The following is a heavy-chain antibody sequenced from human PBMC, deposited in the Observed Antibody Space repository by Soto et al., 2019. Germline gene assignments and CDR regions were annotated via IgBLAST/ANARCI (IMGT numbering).Heavy chain of an antibody. D-gene: IGHD3-3*01. CDR1: GGSIRGHY. CDR3: GGNFYPAYYFEY. V-gene: IGHV4-4*07. Sequence: LSLTCTVSGGSIRGHYWDWFRQSAGKRLEWIGRIYTNGNINYNPSLKSRVTMSVDPSKNQFSLKLTSVTAADTAVYYCGGNFYPAYYFEYWGQGTLVTVSS. J-gene: IGHJ4*02. CDR2: IYTNGNI.